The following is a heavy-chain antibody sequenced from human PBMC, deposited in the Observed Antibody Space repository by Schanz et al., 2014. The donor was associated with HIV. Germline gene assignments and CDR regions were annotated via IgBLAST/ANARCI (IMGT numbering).Heavy chain of an antibody. CDR2: ISTGGERT. Sequence: EEHLLESGGDLIQPGGSLRLSCVASGFPFSNFAMSWVRQDPGRGLEWVSAISTGGERTFYADSVKGRFTISRDNSKNTLYLQMNSLRAEDTAIYHCGTYNYGSVHDYWGQGTLVTVSS. CDR3: GTYNYGSVHDY. J-gene: IGHJ4*02. CDR1: GFPFSNFA. V-gene: IGHV3-23*01. D-gene: IGHD3-10*01.